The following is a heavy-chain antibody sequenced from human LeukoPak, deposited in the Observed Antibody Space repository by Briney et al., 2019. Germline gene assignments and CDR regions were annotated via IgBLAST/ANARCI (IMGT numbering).Heavy chain of an antibody. CDR3: AAEYSGSYYGFDY. CDR2: IKQDGSEK. Sequence: GGSLRLSCAASGFTFSSYWMSWVRQAPGKGPEWVANIKQDGSEKYYVDSVKGRFTISRDNAKNSLYLQMNSLRAEDTAVYYCAAEYSGSYYGFDYWGQGTLVTVSS. CDR1: GFTFSSYW. V-gene: IGHV3-7*01. D-gene: IGHD1-26*01. J-gene: IGHJ4*02.